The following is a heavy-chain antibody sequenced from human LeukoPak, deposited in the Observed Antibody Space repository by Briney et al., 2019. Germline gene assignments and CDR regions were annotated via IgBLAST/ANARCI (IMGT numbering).Heavy chain of an antibody. J-gene: IGHJ4*02. CDR3: ARGTEYYYDSSGYPKFDY. D-gene: IGHD3-22*01. V-gene: IGHV1-2*02. CDR2: INPNSGGT. CDR1: GYTFTGYY. Sequence: ASVKVSCKASGYTFTGYYMHWVRQAPGQGLEWMGWINPNSGGTNYAQKFQGRVTMTRDTSISTAYMELSRLRSDDTAVYYCARGTEYYYDSSGYPKFDYWGQGTLVTVSS.